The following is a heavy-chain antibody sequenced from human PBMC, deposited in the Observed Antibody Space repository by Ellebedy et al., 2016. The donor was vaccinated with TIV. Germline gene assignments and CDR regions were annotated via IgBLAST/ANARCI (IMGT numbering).Heavy chain of an antibody. CDR1: QFMFDSYG. V-gene: IGHV3-30*18. CDR3: AKNSNYFGREGGYFDY. D-gene: IGHD4-11*01. Sequence: SLKISCAASQFMFDSYGMVSVRQAPGKRLEVVAVISYDERDEYYADSVKGRFTISRDNSKNTLYLQMNRLRPEDTALYYCAKNSNYFGREGGYFDYWGQGTLVTVSS. CDR2: ISYDERDE. J-gene: IGHJ4*02.